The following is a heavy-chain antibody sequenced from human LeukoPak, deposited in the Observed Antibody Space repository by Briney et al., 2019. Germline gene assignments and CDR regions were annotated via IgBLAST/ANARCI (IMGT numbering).Heavy chain of an antibody. CDR1: GYTFTSYG. Sequence: ASVKVSCKASGYTFTSYGISWVRQAPGQGLEWMGGIIPIFGTANYAQKFQGRVTITADESTSTAYMELSSLRSEDTAVYYCAGGYSSGYYYYYMDVWGKGTTVTVSS. J-gene: IGHJ6*03. CDR3: AGGYSSGYYYYYMDV. V-gene: IGHV1-69*13. CDR2: IIPIFGTA. D-gene: IGHD6-19*01.